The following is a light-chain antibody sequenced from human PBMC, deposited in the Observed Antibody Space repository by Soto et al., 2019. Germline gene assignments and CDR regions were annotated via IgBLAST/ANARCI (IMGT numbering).Light chain of an antibody. J-gene: IGLJ2*01. CDR3: SSYSNTITVI. Sequence: QSALTQPASVSGSPGQSITISCTGTSRDVGGYNYVSWYQQHPGKAPKLIIYXXXXXXXXXXXXXXXSKSANTASLTISGXXAEXXXXXFCSSYSNTITVIFGGGTKLTVL. CDR1: SRDVGGYNY. CDR2: XXX. V-gene: IGLV2-14*01.